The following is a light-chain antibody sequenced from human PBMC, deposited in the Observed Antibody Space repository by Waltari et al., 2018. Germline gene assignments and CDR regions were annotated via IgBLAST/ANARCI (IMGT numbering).Light chain of an antibody. CDR3: QAWDSGTVV. CDR1: RLEDKY. Sequence: SYALTQPPSVSVSPGQTASIPCSGDRLEDKYACWYQQKPGQSPVLVIYQDNKRPSGILERFSGSISGNTATLTISGTQAMDEAVYYCQAWDSGTVVFGGGTKLTVL. V-gene: IGLV3-1*01. CDR2: QDN. J-gene: IGLJ3*02.